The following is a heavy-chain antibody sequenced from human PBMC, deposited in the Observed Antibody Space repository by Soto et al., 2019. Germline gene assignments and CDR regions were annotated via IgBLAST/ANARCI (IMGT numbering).Heavy chain of an antibody. Sequence: VVLVQSGAEVKRLGAKVKVSCQASGYSFSKFGIVWVRQAPGRGFEWVGWINNYNVHTNFAPKFKGRVSLTRDSSATTAYMELSSLTPDDSAIYFCARAEGMAPYYSYAMDVWGQGTAVTVSS. J-gene: IGHJ6*02. CDR2: INNYNVHT. CDR1: GYSFSKFG. V-gene: IGHV1-18*04. CDR3: ARAEGMAPYYSYAMDV.